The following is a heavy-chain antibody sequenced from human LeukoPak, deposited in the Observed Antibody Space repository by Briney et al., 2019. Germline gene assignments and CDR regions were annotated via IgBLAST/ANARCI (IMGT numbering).Heavy chain of an antibody. CDR2: ISAYNGNT. J-gene: IGHJ5*02. CDR3: ARSITMVRGANPWFDP. V-gene: IGHV1-18*01. Sequence: ASVKVSCKASGYTFTSYGISWVRQAPGQGLEWMGWISAYNGNTNYAQKLQGRVTITADESTSTAYMELSSLRSEDTAVYYCARSITMVRGANPWFDPWGQGTLVTVSS. CDR1: GYTFTSYG. D-gene: IGHD3-10*01.